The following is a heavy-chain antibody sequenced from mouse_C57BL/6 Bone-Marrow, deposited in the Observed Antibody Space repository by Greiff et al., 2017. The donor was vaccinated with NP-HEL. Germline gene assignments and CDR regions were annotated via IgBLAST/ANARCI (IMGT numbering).Heavy chain of an antibody. CDR3: ARSAPNYYGSNLNYAMDY. Sequence: QVQLQQPGAELVKPGASVKLSCKASGYTFTSSWMHWVKQRPGQGLEWIGMIHPNSGSTNYNEKFKSKATLTVDKSSSTAYMQLSSLTSEDSAVYYCARSAPNYYGSNLNYAMDYWGQGTSVTVSS. CDR2: IHPNSGST. D-gene: IGHD1-1*01. V-gene: IGHV1-64*01. J-gene: IGHJ4*01. CDR1: GYTFTSSW.